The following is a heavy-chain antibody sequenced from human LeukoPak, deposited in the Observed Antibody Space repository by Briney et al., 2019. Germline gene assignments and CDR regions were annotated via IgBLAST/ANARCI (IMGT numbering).Heavy chain of an antibody. CDR1: GFTFSSYG. D-gene: IGHD2-2*01. CDR3: SKVRGLVVLDY. J-gene: IGHJ4*02. V-gene: IGHV3-30*18. Sequence: GGSLRLSCAASGFTFSSYGMHWVRQAPGKGLEWVAVISYDESNKYYADSVKGRFTISRDNSKNTLYLQMNSLRAEDTAVYYCSKVRGLVVLDYWGQGTLVTVSS. CDR2: ISYDESNK.